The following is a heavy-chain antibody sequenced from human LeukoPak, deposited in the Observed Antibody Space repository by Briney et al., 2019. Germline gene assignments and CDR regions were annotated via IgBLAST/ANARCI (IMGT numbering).Heavy chain of an antibody. CDR3: ARDRGGYSDLGTFDI. V-gene: IGHV1-69*06. CDR2: IIPIFGTA. Sequence: GASVKVSCKASGYTFTSYAISWVRQAPGQGLEWMGGIIPIFGTANYAQKFQGRVTITADKSTSTAYMELSSLRSEDTAVYYCARDRGGYSDLGTFDIWGQGTMVTVSS. CDR1: GYTFTSYA. J-gene: IGHJ3*02. D-gene: IGHD5-12*01.